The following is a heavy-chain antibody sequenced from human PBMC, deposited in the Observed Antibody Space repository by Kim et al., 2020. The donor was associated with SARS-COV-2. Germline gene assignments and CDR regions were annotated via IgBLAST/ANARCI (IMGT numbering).Heavy chain of an antibody. CDR3: ARLARSITHFDY. V-gene: IGHV4-39*01. Sequence: YTTPSLKSRVTISVDTSKNQFSLKLSSVTAADTAVYYCARLARSITHFDYWGQGTLVTVSS. J-gene: IGHJ4*02. D-gene: IGHD3-16*01.